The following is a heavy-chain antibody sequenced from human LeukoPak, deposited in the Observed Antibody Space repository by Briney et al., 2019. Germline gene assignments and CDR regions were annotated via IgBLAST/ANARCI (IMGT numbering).Heavy chain of an antibody. CDR3: TKSRSSWSDDTFDI. V-gene: IGHV3-21*01. CDR2: ISIGGTYM. D-gene: IGHD6-13*01. CDR1: GFTFSGYG. Sequence: NPGGSLRLSCAASGFTFSGYGMFWVRQAPGKGLEWISSISIGGTYMYYADSVKGRFTISRNNAKNSLYLQMNSLRADDTAVYYCTKSRSSWSDDTFDIWGQGTMVTVSS. J-gene: IGHJ3*02.